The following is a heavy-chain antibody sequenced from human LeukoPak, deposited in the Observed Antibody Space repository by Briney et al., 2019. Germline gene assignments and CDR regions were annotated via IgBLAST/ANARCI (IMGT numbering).Heavy chain of an antibody. CDR3: ARHSPVVAAAAHFDY. CDR1: GGSISSGSYY. J-gene: IGHJ4*02. CDR2: IYTSGST. V-gene: IGHV4-61*02. Sequence: SETLSLTCTVSGGSISSGSYYWSWIRQPAGKGLEWIGRIYTSGSTNYNPSLKSRVTISVDTSKNQFSLKLSSVTAADTAVYYCARHSPVVAAAAHFDYWGQGTLVTVSS. D-gene: IGHD6-13*01.